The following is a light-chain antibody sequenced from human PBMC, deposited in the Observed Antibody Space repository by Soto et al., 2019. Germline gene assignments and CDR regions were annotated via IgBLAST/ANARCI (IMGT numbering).Light chain of an antibody. CDR3: QQGFT. Sequence: EIVLTQSPGTLSLSPGERATLSCRASKSLAGRYLGWYQQKPGQAPRLLIYGASKRATGIPDRFSGSGSVPDFPLTISRLEPDDFAVYFCQQGFTFGPGTKVDLK. V-gene: IGKV3-20*01. CDR1: KSLAGRY. J-gene: IGKJ3*01. CDR2: GAS.